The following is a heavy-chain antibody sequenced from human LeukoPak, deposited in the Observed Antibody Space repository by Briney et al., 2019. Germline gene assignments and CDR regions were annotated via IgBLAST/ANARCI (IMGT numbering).Heavy chain of an antibody. J-gene: IGHJ4*02. V-gene: IGHV3-21*01. CDR1: GFTFSSYS. Sequence: PGGSLRLSCAASGFTFSSYSMNWVRQAPGKGLEWVSSIRSSSSYIYYADSVKGRFTISRDNAKNSLYLQMNSLRAEDTAVYYCARDIVVVPAAIRGYYFDYWGQGTLVTVSS. CDR2: IRSSSSYI. CDR3: ARDIVVVPAAIRGYYFDY. D-gene: IGHD2-2*02.